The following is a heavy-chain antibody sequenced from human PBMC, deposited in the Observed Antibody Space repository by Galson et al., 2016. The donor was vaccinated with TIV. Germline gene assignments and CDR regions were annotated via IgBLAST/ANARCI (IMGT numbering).Heavy chain of an antibody. J-gene: IGHJ3*02. CDR2: IIPMFKIA. D-gene: IGHD5-24*01. CDR1: GGTFSSDA. V-gene: IGHV1-69*13. Sequence: SVKVSCKASGGTFSSDAISWVRQAPGQGLEWMGGIIPMFKIADYAQKFQGRVTISADEFPSAAYMELSSLRFEDTAVYYCARARRYNCENAFHIWGQGTMVTVSS. CDR3: ARARRYNCENAFHI.